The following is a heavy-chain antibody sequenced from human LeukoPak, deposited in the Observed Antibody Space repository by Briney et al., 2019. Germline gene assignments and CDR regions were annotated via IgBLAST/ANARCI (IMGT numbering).Heavy chain of an antibody. CDR3: ARVRSIADTYWFDP. V-gene: IGHV1-2*02. J-gene: IGHJ5*02. D-gene: IGHD6-13*01. CDR2: INPNSGGT. Sequence: ASVKVSCKASGYTFTGYYIHWVRQAPGQGLEWMGWINPNSGGTNYAQKFQGRVTMTRDTSISTAYMELSRLRSDDTAVYYCARVRSIADTYWFDPWGQGTLVTVSS. CDR1: GYTFTGYY.